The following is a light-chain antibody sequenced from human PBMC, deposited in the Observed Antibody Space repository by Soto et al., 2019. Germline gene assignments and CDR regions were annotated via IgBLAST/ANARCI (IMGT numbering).Light chain of an antibody. Sequence: DIVMTQSPLSLPVTPGEPASISCRSSQSLLHSNGYYYLDWYMQKPGQSPQLLIYLGSNRASGVXDXXSGSGSGTDFTLKISRVEAEDVGVYYCMQALHSPRTFGQGTKVEIK. CDR1: QSLLHSNGYYY. CDR2: LGS. CDR3: MQALHSPRT. J-gene: IGKJ1*01. V-gene: IGKV2-28*01.